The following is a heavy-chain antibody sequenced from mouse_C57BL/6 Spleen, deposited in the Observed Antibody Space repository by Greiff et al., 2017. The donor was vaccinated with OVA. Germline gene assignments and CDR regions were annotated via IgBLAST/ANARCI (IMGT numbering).Heavy chain of an antibody. CDR3: AGFPVTTVTHWYFDV. Sequence: QVQLKQSGAELVKPGASVKLSCKASGYTFTSYWMHWVKQRPGQGLEWIGMIHPNSGSTNYNEKFKSQATLTVAKSSSTAYMHLSSLTSVDSAVYDCAGFPVTTVTHWYFDVWGTGTTVTVSS. J-gene: IGHJ1*03. V-gene: IGHV1-64*01. CDR1: GYTFTSYW. CDR2: IHPNSGST. D-gene: IGHD1-1*01.